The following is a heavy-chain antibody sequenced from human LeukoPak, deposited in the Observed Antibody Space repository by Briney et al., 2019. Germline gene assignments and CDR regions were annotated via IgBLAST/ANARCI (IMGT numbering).Heavy chain of an antibody. CDR3: ANFLGYGDYVEDWFDP. J-gene: IGHJ5*02. CDR1: GGSVSSGRYD. D-gene: IGHD4-17*01. V-gene: IGHV4-61*01. CDR2: IYYSGST. Sequence: SETLSLTGTVSGGSVSSGRYDWRWVQQPPGKVLQWVEYIYYSGSTTYHPSLTSRVTLSVDTSKIQFSLKLSSVTAADTAVYYCANFLGYGDYVEDWFDPWGQGTLVTVSS.